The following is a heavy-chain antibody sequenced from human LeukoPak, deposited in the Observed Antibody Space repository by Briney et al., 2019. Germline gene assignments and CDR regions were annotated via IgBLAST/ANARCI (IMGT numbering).Heavy chain of an antibody. CDR2: IYSGGST. Sequence: GGSLRLSCAASGFTVSSNYMSWVRQAPGKGLEWVSVIYSGGSTYYADSVKGRFTISRDNSKNTLYLQMNRLRAEDTAVYYCARVKPGSAALDYWGQGTLVTVSS. D-gene: IGHD3-10*01. V-gene: IGHV3-53*01. CDR3: ARVKPGSAALDY. J-gene: IGHJ4*02. CDR1: GFTVSSNY.